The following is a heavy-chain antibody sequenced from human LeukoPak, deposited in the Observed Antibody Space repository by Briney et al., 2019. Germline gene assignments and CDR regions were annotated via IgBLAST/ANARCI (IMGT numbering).Heavy chain of an antibody. V-gene: IGHV3-7*01. CDR2: IKQDGSEK. CDR1: GFTFSSYW. Sequence: PGGSLRLSCAASGFTFSSYWMRWVRQAPGKGLEWVANIKQDGSEKYYVDSVKGRFTISRDNAKNSLYLQMNSLRAEDTAVYYCARDGLRYFDWLLGYYFDYWGQGTLVTVSS. CDR3: ARDGLRYFDWLLGYYFDY. J-gene: IGHJ4*02. D-gene: IGHD3-9*01.